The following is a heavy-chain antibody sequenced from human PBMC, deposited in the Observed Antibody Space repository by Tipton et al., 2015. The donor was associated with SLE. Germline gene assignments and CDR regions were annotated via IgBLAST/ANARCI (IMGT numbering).Heavy chain of an antibody. Sequence: TLSLTCTVSGGSISSYYWSWIRQPPGKGLEWIGYIYYSGSTNYNPSLKSRVTMSVDTSKNQFSLNLTSVTAADTAVYYCARDLAIFGVVPFNYMDIWGKGTTVTVSS. J-gene: IGHJ6*03. CDR2: IYYSGST. CDR1: GGSISSYY. D-gene: IGHD3-3*01. CDR3: ARDLAIFGVVPFNYMDI. V-gene: IGHV4-59*12.